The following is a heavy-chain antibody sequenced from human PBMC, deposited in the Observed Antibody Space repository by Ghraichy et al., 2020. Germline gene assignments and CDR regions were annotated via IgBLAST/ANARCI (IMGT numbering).Heavy chain of an antibody. CDR2: IHWDDDK. CDR1: GFSLNSTGMY. J-gene: IGHJ4*02. D-gene: IGHD2/OR15-2a*01. Sequence: SGPTLVKPTQTLTLTCTFSGFSLNSTGMYVSWIRQPPGKALEWLARIHWDDDKYYSASLKTRLTISKDTSKNQVVLTMANMDPLDTATYYCARTHVNIFATLPFDYWGQGALVTVSS. V-gene: IGHV2-70*11. CDR3: ARTHVNIFATLPFDY.